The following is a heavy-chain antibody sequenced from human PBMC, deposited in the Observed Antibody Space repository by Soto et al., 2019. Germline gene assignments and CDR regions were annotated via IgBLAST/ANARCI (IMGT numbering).Heavy chain of an antibody. D-gene: IGHD2-2*01. Sequence: GGSLRLSCAASGFTFSSYAMSWVRQAPGKGLEWVSAISGSGGSTYYADSVKGRFTISRDNSKNTLYLQMNSLRAEDTAVYYCAKGSSSSSPYYYYGMDVWGQGTTVTVSS. J-gene: IGHJ6*02. V-gene: IGHV3-23*01. CDR2: ISGSGGST. CDR1: GFTFSSYA. CDR3: AKGSSSSSPYYYYGMDV.